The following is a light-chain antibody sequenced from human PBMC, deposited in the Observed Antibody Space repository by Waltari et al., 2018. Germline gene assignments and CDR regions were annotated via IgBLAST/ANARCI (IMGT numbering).Light chain of an antibody. Sequence: QSALTQPASVSGSPGQSIPIPCTGTSSDVGPYNLVSWYQQHPGKAPKFMIYEVSKRPSGVSNRFSGSKSGNTASLTISGLQAEDEAAYYCCSYAGSSTWVFGGGTKLTVL. V-gene: IGLV2-23*02. CDR1: SSDVGPYNL. CDR2: EVS. CDR3: CSYAGSSTWV. J-gene: IGLJ3*02.